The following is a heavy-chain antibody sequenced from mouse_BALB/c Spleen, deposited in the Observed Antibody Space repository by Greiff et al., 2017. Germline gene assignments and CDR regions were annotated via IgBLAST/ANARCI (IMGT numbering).Heavy chain of an antibody. CDR1: GFTFTDYY. J-gene: IGHJ3*01. V-gene: IGHV7-3*02. CDR3: ARDRGDGRFAY. Sequence: EVMLVESGGGLVQPGGSLRLSCATSGFTFTDYYMSWVRQPPGKALEWLGFIRNKANGYTTEYSASVKGRFTISRYNSQSILYLQMNTLRAEDSATYDCARDRGDGRFAYWGQGTLVTVSA. CDR2: IRNKANGYTT.